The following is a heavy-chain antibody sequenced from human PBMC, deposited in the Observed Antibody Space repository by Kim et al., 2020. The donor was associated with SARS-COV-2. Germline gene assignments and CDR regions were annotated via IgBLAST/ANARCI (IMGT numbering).Heavy chain of an antibody. CDR2: T. D-gene: IGHD3-16*01. J-gene: IGHJ3*02. V-gene: IGHV5-51*01. CDR3: ARTPRGGPVLI. Sequence: TRYSPSFQGQVTIPADKSISTAYLQWSSLKASDTAMYYCARTPRGGPVLIWGQGTMVTVSS.